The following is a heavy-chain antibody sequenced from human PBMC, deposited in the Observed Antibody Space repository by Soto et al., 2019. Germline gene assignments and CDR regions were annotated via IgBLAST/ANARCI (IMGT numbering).Heavy chain of an antibody. Sequence: GASVKVSCKASGYTFTGYYMHWVRQAPGQGLEWMGWINPNSGGTNYAQKFQGRVTMTRDTSISTAYMELSRLRSDDTAVYYCARDFPVLVVTPGGWFDPWGQGTLVTVSS. V-gene: IGHV1-2*02. CDR1: GYTFTGYY. CDR3: ARDFPVLVVTPGGWFDP. CDR2: INPNSGGT. J-gene: IGHJ5*02. D-gene: IGHD2-21*02.